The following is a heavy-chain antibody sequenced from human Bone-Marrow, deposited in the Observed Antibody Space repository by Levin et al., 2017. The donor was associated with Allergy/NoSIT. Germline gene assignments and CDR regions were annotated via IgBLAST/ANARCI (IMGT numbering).Heavy chain of an antibody. CDR2: IGGSGGST. CDR1: GFMYSSFV. CDR3: AKELYGAGGMYSYGLDV. V-gene: IGHV3-23*01. Sequence: LSLTCAASGFMYSSFVMNWVRQAPGKGLEWVSAIGGSGGSTYYADSVKGRFTISRDNSKSTLYLQLNSLRAEDTAVYFCAKELYGAGGMYSYGLDVWGQGTTVSVSS. J-gene: IGHJ6*02. D-gene: IGHD3-10*01.